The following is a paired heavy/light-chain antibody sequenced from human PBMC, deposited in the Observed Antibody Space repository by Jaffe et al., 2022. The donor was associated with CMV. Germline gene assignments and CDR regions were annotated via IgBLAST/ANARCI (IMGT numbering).Light chain of an antibody. Sequence: QSVLTQPPSVSGTPGQRVTISCSGSSFNIGRNTVSWYQQVPGTAPKLLIYNNDQRPSGVPDRFSGSKSGTSASLAISGLQSEDEADFYCAAWHDSLNGHVFGTGTEVTVL. CDR2: NND. CDR3: AAWHDSLNGHV. J-gene: IGLJ1*01. CDR1: SFNIGRNT. V-gene: IGLV1-44*01.
Heavy chain of an antibody. CDR1: GGSIISSSYY. V-gene: IGHV4-39*01. CDR2: IYYSGTT. CDR3: ARHHRPYSNWRYVDYGLDV. J-gene: IGHJ6*02. D-gene: IGHD1-20*01. Sequence: QLQLQESGPGLVTPSETLSLTCTVSGGSIISSSYYWAWIRQPPGKGLEFIGTIYYSGTTSYNPSLESRVTISVDTSNNQFYLKVSSVTAADTAVYYCARHHRPYSNWRYVDYGLDVWGQGTTVTVPS.